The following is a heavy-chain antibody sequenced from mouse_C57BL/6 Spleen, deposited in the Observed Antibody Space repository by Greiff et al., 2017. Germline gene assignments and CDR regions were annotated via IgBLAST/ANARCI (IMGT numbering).Heavy chain of an antibody. V-gene: IGHV5-4*01. D-gene: IGHD3-3*01. J-gene: IGHJ2*01. CDR1: GFTFSSYA. CDR3: ARAGLLDY. Sequence: EVHLVESGGGLVKPGGSLKLSCAASGFTFSSYAMSWVRQTPEKRLEWVATISDGGSYTYYPDNVKGRFTISRDNAKNNLYLQMSHLKSEDTAMYYCARAGLLDYWGQGTTLTVSS. CDR2: ISDGGSYT.